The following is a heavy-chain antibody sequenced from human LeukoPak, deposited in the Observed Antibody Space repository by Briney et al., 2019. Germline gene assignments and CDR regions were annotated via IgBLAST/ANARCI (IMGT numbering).Heavy chain of an antibody. Sequence: SSETLSLTXTVSGGSISSSSYYWGWIRQPPGKGLEWIGSIYYSGSTYYNLSLKSRVTISVDTSKNQFSLKLSSVTAADTAVYYCGKEVGYCSGGSCWSIYYMDVWGKGTTVTVSS. CDR2: IYYSGST. J-gene: IGHJ6*03. CDR1: GGSISSSSYY. CDR3: GKEVGYCSGGSCWSIYYMDV. D-gene: IGHD2-15*01. V-gene: IGHV4-39*01.